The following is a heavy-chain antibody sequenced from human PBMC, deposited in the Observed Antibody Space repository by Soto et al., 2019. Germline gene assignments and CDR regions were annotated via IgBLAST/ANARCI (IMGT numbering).Heavy chain of an antibody. CDR2: IRKKTNSYTT. D-gene: IGHD4-17*01. Sequence: LRLSCAASGLTFSDRYMDWVRQAPGKGLEWVGRIRKKTNSYTTEYAASVKGRFIISRDDSTNSLYLQMSSLKTEDTAVYYCTTVTTVDYYFDYWGQGTLVTVSS. CDR1: GLTFSDRY. J-gene: IGHJ4*02. CDR3: TTVTTVDYYFDY. V-gene: IGHV3-72*01.